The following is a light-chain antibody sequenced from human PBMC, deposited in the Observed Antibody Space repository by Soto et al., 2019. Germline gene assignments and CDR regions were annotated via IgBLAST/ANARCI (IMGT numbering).Light chain of an antibody. V-gene: IGKV1D-13*01. CDR1: QGISTA. CDR2: DAS. CDR3: RPFSHYPRT. Sequence: AIQLTQSPSSLSASVGDRVTITCRASQGISTALAWYQQKPGQTPKLLLYDASSLEGGVPTRFSGRGSGKDLALAITNLQPEDFATYYCRPFSHYPRTFGQGNQV. J-gene: IGKJ1*01.